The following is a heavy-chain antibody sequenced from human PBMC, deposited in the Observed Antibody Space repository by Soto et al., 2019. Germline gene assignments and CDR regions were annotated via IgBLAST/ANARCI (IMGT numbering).Heavy chain of an antibody. Sequence: VKVSCKASGYTFTGYYMHWVRQAPGQGLEWMGWINPNSGGTNYAQKFQGWVTMTRDTSISTAYMELSRLRSDDTAVYYFARVLNVERRDGYNSLNAFDIWGQGTMVTVSS. CDR2: INPNSGGT. V-gene: IGHV1-2*04. D-gene: IGHD5-12*01. CDR1: GYTFTGYY. J-gene: IGHJ3*02. CDR3: ARVLNVERRDGYNSLNAFDI.